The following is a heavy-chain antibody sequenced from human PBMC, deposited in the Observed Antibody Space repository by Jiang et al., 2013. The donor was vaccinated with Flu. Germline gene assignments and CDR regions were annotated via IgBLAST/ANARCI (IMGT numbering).Heavy chain of an antibody. CDR3: ARDRGYSGYGSAGPVNWFDP. CDR2: IYYSGST. V-gene: IGHV4-59*01. Sequence: KPSETLSLTCTVSGGSISSYYWSWIRQPPGKGLEWIGYIYYSGSTNYNPSLKSRVTISVDTSKNQFSLKLSSVTAADTAVYYCARDRGYSGYGSAGPVNWFDPWGQGTLVTVSS. CDR1: GGSISSYY. J-gene: IGHJ5*02. D-gene: IGHD5-12*01.